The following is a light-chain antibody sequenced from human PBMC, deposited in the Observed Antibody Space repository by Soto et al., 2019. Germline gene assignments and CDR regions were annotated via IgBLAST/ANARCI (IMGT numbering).Light chain of an antibody. CDR2: SAS. V-gene: IGKV1-12*01. Sequence: DIQMTQFPSFVSASVGGRVAITCRASQSISDWLVWYHQKPGKAPKLLISSASSLLGGVPLRFSGNESGTEFTLIINNVQPGDFGTYYCQQAKLFPLTFGGGTKVEIK. CDR3: QQAKLFPLT. CDR1: QSISDW. J-gene: IGKJ4*01.